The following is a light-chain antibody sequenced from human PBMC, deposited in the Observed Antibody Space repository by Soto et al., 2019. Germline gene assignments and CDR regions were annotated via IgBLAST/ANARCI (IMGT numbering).Light chain of an antibody. CDR2: EVS. CDR1: SSDVGGYNY. Sequence: QSALTQPASVSGSPGQSITISCTGTSSDVGGYNYVSWYQLHPGKAPKLMIYEVSNRPSGISNRFSASKSGNTASLTISGLQAEDEADYYCSSYTSNTAYVFGTGTKVTVL. CDR3: SSYTSNTAYV. V-gene: IGLV2-14*01. J-gene: IGLJ1*01.